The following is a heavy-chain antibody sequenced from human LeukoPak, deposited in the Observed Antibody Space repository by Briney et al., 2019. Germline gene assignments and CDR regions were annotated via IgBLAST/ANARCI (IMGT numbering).Heavy chain of an antibody. V-gene: IGHV4-59*01. CDR2: IYYSGST. J-gene: IGHJ3*02. CDR3: ARGGRFGGHDAFDI. Sequence: SETLSLTCTVSGGSLGSYYWSWIRQPPGKGLEWIGYIYYSGSTNYNPSLKSRITISVDTSKNQFSLRLSSVTAADTAVYFCARGGRFGGHDAFDIWGQGTMVTVSS. CDR1: GGSLGSYY. D-gene: IGHD3-10*01.